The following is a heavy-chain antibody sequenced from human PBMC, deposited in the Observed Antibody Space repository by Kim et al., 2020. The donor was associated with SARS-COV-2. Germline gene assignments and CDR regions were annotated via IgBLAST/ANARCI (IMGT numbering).Heavy chain of an antibody. J-gene: IGHJ4*02. CDR1: GYTFTSYG. D-gene: IGHD3-22*01. CDR3: ARRGGYYYDSSGYYDPYYFDY. CDR2: ISAYNGNT. Sequence: ASVKVSCKASGYTFTSYGISWVRQAPGQGLEWMGWISAYNGNTNYAQKLQGRVTMTTDTSTSTAYMELRSLRSDDTAVYYCARRGGYYYDSSGYYDPYYFDYWGQGTLVTVSS. V-gene: IGHV1-18*01.